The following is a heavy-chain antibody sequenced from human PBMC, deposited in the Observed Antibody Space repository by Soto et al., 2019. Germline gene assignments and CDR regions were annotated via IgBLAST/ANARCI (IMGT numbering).Heavy chain of an antibody. Sequence: PGESLKISCKGSGYSFTSYWIGWVRQMPGKGLEWMGIIYPGDSDTRYSPSFQGQVTISADKSISTAYLQWSSLKASDTAMYYCARPYCSSTSCRTYDMDVWGKGTTVTVSS. CDR2: IYPGDSDT. D-gene: IGHD2-2*01. V-gene: IGHV5-51*01. CDR1: GYSFTSYW. J-gene: IGHJ6*03. CDR3: ARPYCSSTSCRTYDMDV.